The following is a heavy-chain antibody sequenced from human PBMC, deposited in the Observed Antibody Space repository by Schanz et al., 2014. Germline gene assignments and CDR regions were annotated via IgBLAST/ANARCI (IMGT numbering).Heavy chain of an antibody. CDR3: ARGGFVDSTSFDS. J-gene: IGHJ4*02. V-gene: IGHV1-46*03. CDR1: GYTFTTYY. Sequence: QVQLVQSGAEVKKPGVSVKVSCKASGYTFTTYYIHWVRQAPGQGLEWMGKINPSSGTTRIAQNYQGVLTVTRDTSTSTENMELSILRSEDTAVYYCARGGFVDSTSFDSWGQGTLVTVSS. CDR2: INPSSGTT. D-gene: IGHD2-2*01.